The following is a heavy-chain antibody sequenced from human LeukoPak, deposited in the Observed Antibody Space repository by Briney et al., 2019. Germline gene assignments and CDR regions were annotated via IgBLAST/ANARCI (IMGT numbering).Heavy chain of an antibody. CDR1: GFTFSSYA. V-gene: IGHV3-23*01. D-gene: IGHD1-26*01. CDR2: ISGSGGST. Sequence: GGSLRLSSAASGFTFSSYAMSWVRQAPGKGLEWVSAISGSGGSTYYADSVKGRFTISRDNSKNTLYLQMNSLRAEDTAVYYCAKDQSVLVGATDYWGQGTLVTVSS. CDR3: AKDQSVLVGATDY. J-gene: IGHJ4*02.